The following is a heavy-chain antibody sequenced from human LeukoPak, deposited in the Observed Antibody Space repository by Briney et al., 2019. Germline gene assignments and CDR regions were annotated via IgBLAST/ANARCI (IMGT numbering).Heavy chain of an antibody. J-gene: IGHJ4*02. CDR1: GFTFSSYA. D-gene: IGHD5-18*01. Sequence: GGSLRLSCAASGFTFSSYAMSWVRQAPGKGREWVSAISGSGGSTYYADSVKGRFTISRDNSKNTLYLQMNSLRAEDTAVYYCAKGRYSYGLSYFDYWGQGTLVTVSS. CDR2: ISGSGGST. V-gene: IGHV3-23*01. CDR3: AKGRYSYGLSYFDY.